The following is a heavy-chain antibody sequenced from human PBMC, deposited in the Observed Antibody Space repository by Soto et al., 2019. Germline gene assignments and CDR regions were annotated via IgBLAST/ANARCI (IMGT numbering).Heavy chain of an antibody. D-gene: IGHD2-15*01. J-gene: IGHJ4*02. V-gene: IGHV3-33*01. Sequence: QVQLVESGGGVVQPGRSLRLSCAASGFTFSSYGMHWVRQAPGKGLEWVAVIWYDGSNKYYADSVKGRFTISRDNSKNTLYLQMNSLRAEDTAVYYCARDRGTVVTPTHPLFDYWGQGTLVTVSS. CDR2: IWYDGSNK. CDR3: ARDRGTVVTPTHPLFDY. CDR1: GFTFSSYG.